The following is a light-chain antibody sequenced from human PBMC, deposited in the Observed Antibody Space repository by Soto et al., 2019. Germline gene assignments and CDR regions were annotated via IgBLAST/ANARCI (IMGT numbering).Light chain of an antibody. CDR1: SGDVGTYNL. CDR3: CSFAGRSPPNSV. CDR2: EVS. Sequence: SALTKPAYVNGLPGEWITISRTGSSGDVGTYNLVSWYQQHPGKAPKVIIFEVSKRPSGVSDRFSGSKSGNTASLTISGLLAEGEADYYCCSFAGRSPPNSVFGSGTKVTVL. V-gene: IGLV2-23*02. J-gene: IGLJ1*01.